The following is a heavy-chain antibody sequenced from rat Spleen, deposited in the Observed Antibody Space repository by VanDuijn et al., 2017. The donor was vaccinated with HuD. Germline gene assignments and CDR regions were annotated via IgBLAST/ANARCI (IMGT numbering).Heavy chain of an antibody. V-gene: IGHV5-17*01. Sequence: EVQLVESGGGFVQPGRSLKLSCAASGFTFSDYGVAWVRQAPTTGLEWVATISYGDSSGHSGTYYRDSVRGRFTISRDDAKSTLSLQMDSRRSEDTATYYCAIRHYGYTDYVDYWGQGVMVTVSS. J-gene: IGHJ2*01. CDR3: AIRHYGYTDYVDY. CDR1: GFTFSDYG. CDR2: ISYGDSSGHSGT. D-gene: IGHD1-9*01.